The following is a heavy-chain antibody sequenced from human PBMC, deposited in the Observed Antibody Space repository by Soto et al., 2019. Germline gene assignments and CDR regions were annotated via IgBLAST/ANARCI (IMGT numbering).Heavy chain of an antibody. CDR1: GFTFRNYA. J-gene: IGHJ4*02. V-gene: IGHV3-23*01. Sequence: GGSLRLSCASSGFTFRNYAMSWVGQAPGQGLEWVSSITGSGGNTYYADTVKGRFTISRDNSKNTLYLHMNSLRAEDTAVYYCAKDHIVAAGQRSYYFDCWGQGT. D-gene: IGHD6-13*01. CDR2: ITGSGGNT. CDR3: AKDHIVAAGQRSYYFDC.